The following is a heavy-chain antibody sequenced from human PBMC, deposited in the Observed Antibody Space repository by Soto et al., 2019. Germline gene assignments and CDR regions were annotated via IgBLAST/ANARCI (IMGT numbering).Heavy chain of an antibody. D-gene: IGHD2-2*01. CDR3: ASPSVYCSSTSCYALGAFAI. V-gene: IGHV4-4*02. Sequence: SETLSLTCAVSGGSISSSNWWSWVRQPPGKGLEWIGEIYHSGSTNYNPSLKSRVTISVDKSKNQFTLKLSSVTAADTAVYYCASPSVYCSSTSCYALGAFAIWGQGTMVTVSS. J-gene: IGHJ3*02. CDR1: GGSISSSNW. CDR2: IYHSGST.